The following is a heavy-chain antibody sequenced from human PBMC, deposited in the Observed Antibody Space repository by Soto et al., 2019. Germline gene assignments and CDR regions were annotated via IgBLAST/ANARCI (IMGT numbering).Heavy chain of an antibody. CDR3: ASPRSSSGFDP. CDR1: GFTFSSYS. V-gene: IGHV3-21*01. D-gene: IGHD6-6*01. J-gene: IGHJ5*02. Sequence: PRLSCAASGFTFSSYSMNWVRQAPGKGLEWVSSISSSSSYIYYADSVKGRITISRDNAKNSLYLQMNSLRAEDTAVYYCASPRSSSGFDPWGQGTLVTSPQ. CDR2: ISSSSSYI.